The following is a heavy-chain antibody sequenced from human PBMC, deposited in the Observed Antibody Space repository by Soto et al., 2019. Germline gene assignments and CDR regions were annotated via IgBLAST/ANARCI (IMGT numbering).Heavy chain of an antibody. J-gene: IGHJ4*02. D-gene: IGHD6-19*01. Sequence: EVQLLESGGGLVQPGGSLRRSCAASGFAFSGYPMSCVRQTPGKGLEWVSGIDASTGRTHFADSVEGRFTISRDNSKNTLYLKLNSLRVADTAIYYCAKDDSSGLYRSFDYWGQGTLVTVSS. CDR2: IDASTGRT. CDR1: GFAFSGYP. CDR3: AKDDSSGLYRSFDY. V-gene: IGHV3-23*01.